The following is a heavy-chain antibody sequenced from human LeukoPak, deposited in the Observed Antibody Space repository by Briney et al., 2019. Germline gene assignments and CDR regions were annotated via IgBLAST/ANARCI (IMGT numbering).Heavy chain of an antibody. CDR2: IYTSGST. CDR3: ARDGAADIVVVPAARDDNWFDP. Sequence: SETLSLTCTVSGGSISSYYWSWIRQPAGKGLEWIGRIYTSGSTNYNPSLKSRVTMSVDTSKNQFSLKLSSVTAADTAVYYCARDGAADIVVVPAARDDNWFDPWGQGTLVTVSS. J-gene: IGHJ5*02. V-gene: IGHV4-4*07. D-gene: IGHD2-2*01. CDR1: GGSISSYY.